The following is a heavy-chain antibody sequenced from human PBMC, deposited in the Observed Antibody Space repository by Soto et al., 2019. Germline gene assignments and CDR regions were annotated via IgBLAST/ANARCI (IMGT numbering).Heavy chain of an antibody. CDR3: ARRRWLGGSCYGGNWLVP. D-gene: IGHD2-15*01. J-gene: IGHJ5*02. Sequence: QVQLQESGPRLVKPSETLSLTCTVSGDSINHYYWNWVRQAPGKGLEWIGYVPYTGSTNYNPSLKSRVTIVMDTSKNQFSLRLTSVTAADTALYYCARRRWLGGSCYGGNWLVPWGQGILVTVSS. CDR2: VPYTGST. CDR1: GDSINHYY. V-gene: IGHV4-59*08.